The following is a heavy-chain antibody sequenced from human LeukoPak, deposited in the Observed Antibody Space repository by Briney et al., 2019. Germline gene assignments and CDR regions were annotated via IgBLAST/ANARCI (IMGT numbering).Heavy chain of an antibody. D-gene: IGHD6-19*01. CDR1: GYTFTSYY. Sequence: ASGKVSCKASGYTFTSYYMHWVRQAPGQGLEWMGIINPSGGSTSYAQKFQGRVTMTRDMSTSTVYMELSSLRSEDTAVYYCARDRRSSGWYNGLRWFDPWGQGTLVTVSS. J-gene: IGHJ5*02. V-gene: IGHV1-46*01. CDR3: ARDRRSSGWYNGLRWFDP. CDR2: INPSGGST.